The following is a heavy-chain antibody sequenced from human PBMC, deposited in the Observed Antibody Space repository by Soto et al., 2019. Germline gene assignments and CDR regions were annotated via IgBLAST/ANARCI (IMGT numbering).Heavy chain of an antibody. J-gene: IGHJ4*02. CDR1: GYTLTSYS. Sequence: ASVKGSCQASGYTLTSYSMHWVRQAPGQRLEWMGWINAGNGNTKYSQKFQGRVTITRDTSASTAYMELSNLRSEDTAVYYCARDLGGWPDYWGQGTLVTVSS. CDR2: INAGNGNT. V-gene: IGHV1-3*01. D-gene: IGHD2-15*01. CDR3: ARDLGGWPDY.